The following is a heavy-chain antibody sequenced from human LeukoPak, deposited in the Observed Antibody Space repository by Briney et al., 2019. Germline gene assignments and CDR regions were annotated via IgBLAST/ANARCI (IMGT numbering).Heavy chain of an antibody. J-gene: IGHJ4*02. CDR3: ARVVRYSSGPLTDLFPYSFDY. D-gene: IGHD6-19*01. CDR2: INPSGGST. CDR1: GYTFTSYY. Sequence: GASVKVSCKASGYTFTSYYMHWVRQAPGQGLEWMGIINPSGGSTSYAQKFQGRVTMTRDTSASTAYMELSSLRSEDTAVYYCARVVRYSSGPLTDLFPYSFDYWGQGTLVTVSS. V-gene: IGHV1-46*01.